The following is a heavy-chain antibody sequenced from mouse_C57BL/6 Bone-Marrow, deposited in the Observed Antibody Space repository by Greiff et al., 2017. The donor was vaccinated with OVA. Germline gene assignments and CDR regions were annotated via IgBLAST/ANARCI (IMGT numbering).Heavy chain of an antibody. D-gene: IGHD2-1*01. CDR1: GYTFTSYW. CDR3: ARDLPLYAMDY. J-gene: IGHJ4*01. Sequence: QVQLQQPGAELVRPGSSVKLSCKASGYTFTSYWMHWVKQRPIQGLEWIGNIDPSDSETHYNQKFKDKATLTVDKSSSTAYMRLSSLTSEDSAVYYCARDLPLYAMDYWGQGTSVTVSS. V-gene: IGHV1-52*01. CDR2: IDPSDSET.